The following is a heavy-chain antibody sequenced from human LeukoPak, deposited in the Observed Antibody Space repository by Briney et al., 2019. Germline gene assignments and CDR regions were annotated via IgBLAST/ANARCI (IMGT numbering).Heavy chain of an antibody. CDR3: ARDAAPNSSWNWFDP. J-gene: IGHJ5*02. CDR2: IYYSGST. V-gene: IGHV4-59*01. Sequence: SETLSLTCTVSGGSISSYYWSWIRQPPGKGLEWIGCIYYSGSTNYNPSLKSRVTISVDTSKNQFSLRLSSVTAADTAVYYCARDAAPNSSWNWFDPWGQGTLVTVSS. D-gene: IGHD6-13*01. CDR1: GGSISSYY.